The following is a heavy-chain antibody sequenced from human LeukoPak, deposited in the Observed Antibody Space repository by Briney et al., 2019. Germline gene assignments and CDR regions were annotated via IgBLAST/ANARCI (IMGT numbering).Heavy chain of an antibody. D-gene: IGHD3-3*01. CDR3: ARETNDFWSGRRIDY. V-gene: IGHV3-7*01. CDR1: GFSFSSYW. CDR2: IKQDGSEK. Sequence: GGSLRLSCAGSGFSFSSYWMTWVRQAPGKGLEWVANIKQDGSEKYYADSVEGRFTISRDNAKNSLYLQMNSLRAEDTAVYYCARETNDFWSGRRIDYWGQGTLVTVSS. J-gene: IGHJ4*02.